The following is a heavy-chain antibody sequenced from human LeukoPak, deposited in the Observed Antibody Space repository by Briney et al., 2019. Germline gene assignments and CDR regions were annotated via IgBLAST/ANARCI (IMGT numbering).Heavy chain of an antibody. D-gene: IGHD5-18*01. CDR3: STSKYNYGFLDY. CDR2: IYSDDTT. J-gene: IGHJ4*02. Sequence: XGXXWVSTIYSDDTTYYADSVKGRFTISRHNSKNTLHLQMNSLRAEDTAVYYCSTSKYNYGFLDYWGQGTLVTVSS. V-gene: IGHV3-53*04.